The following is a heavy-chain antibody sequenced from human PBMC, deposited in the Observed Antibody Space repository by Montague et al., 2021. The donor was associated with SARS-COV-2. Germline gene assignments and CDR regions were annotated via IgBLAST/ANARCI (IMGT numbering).Heavy chain of an antibody. J-gene: IGHJ4*02. CDR1: GDSVSSNSAT. CDR2: TYYRSKWYN. CDR3: ARIPVGSKYYFDF. D-gene: IGHD2-2*01. V-gene: IGHV6-1*01. Sequence: CAISGDSVSSNSATGNWIRQSPSTPLEWLGRTYYRSKWYNDYAESVKSRITIDPDTSRHQFSLHLNSVTPEDTAVYYCARIPVGSKYYFDFWGQGTLVTVSS.